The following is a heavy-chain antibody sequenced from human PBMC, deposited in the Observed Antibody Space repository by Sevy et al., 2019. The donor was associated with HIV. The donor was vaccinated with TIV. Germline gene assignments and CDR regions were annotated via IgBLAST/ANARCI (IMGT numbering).Heavy chain of an antibody. J-gene: IGHJ6*02. CDR3: AKDLMPYCDGDCYSALYYYYGMDV. D-gene: IGHD2-21*02. Sequence: GGSLRLSCAASGFTFSNYGMHWVRQAPGKGLEWVAVIWYDGSYKYYADSVKGRFTISRDNSKSTLYLQMNSLRAEDTAVYYCAKDLMPYCDGDCYSALYYYYGMDVWGQGTTVTVSS. V-gene: IGHV3-33*06. CDR1: GFTFSNYG. CDR2: IWYDGSYK.